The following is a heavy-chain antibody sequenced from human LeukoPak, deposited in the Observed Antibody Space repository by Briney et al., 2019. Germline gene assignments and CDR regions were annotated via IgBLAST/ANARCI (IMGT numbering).Heavy chain of an antibody. J-gene: IGHJ6*03. V-gene: IGHV4-39*07. CDR3: ARGPHYYYYMDV. CDR2: IYYSGST. Sequence: SETLSLTCAVSGVSISGSYYYWGWIRQPPGKGLEWIGNIYYSGSTYYNASLQSRVTISIDTSKNQFSLKLSSVTAADTALYYCARGPHYYYYMDVWGKGTTVTISS. CDR1: GVSISGSYYY.